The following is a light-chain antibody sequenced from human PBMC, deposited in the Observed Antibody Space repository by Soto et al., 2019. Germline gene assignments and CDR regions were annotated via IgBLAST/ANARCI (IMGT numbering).Light chain of an antibody. CDR2: DAS. Sequence: EFVLTQSPGTLSLSPGERATLSCRASQTVRNNYLAWYQQKPGQAPRLLIYDASSRATGIPDRFSGSGSGTDFTLTISRLEPEDFAVYYCQQYNNWPLFGQGTRLEIK. J-gene: IGKJ5*01. V-gene: IGKV3-20*01. CDR1: QTVRNNY. CDR3: QQYNNWPL.